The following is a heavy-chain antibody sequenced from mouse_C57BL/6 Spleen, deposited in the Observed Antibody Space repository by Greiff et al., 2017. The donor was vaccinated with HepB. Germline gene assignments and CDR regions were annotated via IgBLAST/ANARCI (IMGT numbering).Heavy chain of an antibody. CDR3: SRDGYDDAYYFDY. Sequence: EVQLVESGGGLVKPGGSLKLSCAASGFTFSDYGMHWVRQAPEKGLEWVAYISSGSSTIYYADTVKGRFTISRDIAKNTLFLQMTSLRSEDTAMYYCSRDGYDDAYYFDYWGQGTTLTVSS. J-gene: IGHJ2*01. CDR2: ISSGSSTI. D-gene: IGHD2-2*01. V-gene: IGHV5-17*01. CDR1: GFTFSDYG.